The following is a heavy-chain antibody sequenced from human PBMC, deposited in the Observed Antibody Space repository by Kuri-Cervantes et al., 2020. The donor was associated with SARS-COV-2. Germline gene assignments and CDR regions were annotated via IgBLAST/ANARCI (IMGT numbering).Heavy chain of an antibody. J-gene: IGHJ5*02. CDR2: ISGSGGSS. D-gene: IGHD3-3*01. CDR1: GFTFSSYA. V-gene: IGHV3-23*01. Sequence: GESLKISCAASGFTFSSYAMSWVRQAPGKGLEWVSAISGSGGSSYYADSVKGRFTISRDNSKNTLYLQMNSLRAEDTALYYCAKDGLGPIFGVDNWFDPWGQGTLVTVSS. CDR3: AKDGLGPIFGVDNWFDP.